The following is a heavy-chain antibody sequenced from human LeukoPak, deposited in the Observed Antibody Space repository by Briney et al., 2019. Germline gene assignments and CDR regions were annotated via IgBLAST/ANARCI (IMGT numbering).Heavy chain of an antibody. V-gene: IGHV4-59*08. CDR3: ARHVPNYYDSSGYYWGARAFDI. Sequence: SETLSLTCTVSGGSISSYYWSWIRQPPGKGLEWIGYIYYSGSTNYNPSLKSRVTISVDTSKHQFSLKLSSVTAADTAVYYCARHVPNYYDSSGYYWGARAFDIWGQGTMVTVSS. CDR1: GGSISSYY. J-gene: IGHJ3*02. CDR2: IYYSGST. D-gene: IGHD3-22*01.